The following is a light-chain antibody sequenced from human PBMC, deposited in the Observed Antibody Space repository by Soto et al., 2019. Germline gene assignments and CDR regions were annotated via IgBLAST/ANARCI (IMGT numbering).Light chain of an antibody. V-gene: IGKV3-11*01. Sequence: EIVLTQSPATLSLSPGERATLSCRASQSISSHLAWYQQKPGQAPRLLIYGASNRATGIPARFSGRGSGTDFTLTISSLEPEDVAVCYCQQRINWPLTFGGGTKVEIK. CDR3: QQRINWPLT. CDR1: QSISSH. CDR2: GAS. J-gene: IGKJ4*02.